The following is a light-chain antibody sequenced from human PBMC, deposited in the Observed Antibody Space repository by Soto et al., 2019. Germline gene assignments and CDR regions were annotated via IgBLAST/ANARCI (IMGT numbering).Light chain of an antibody. Sequence: DIQMTQSPSSLSAFVGDRVTFTCRASQGISNYLAWYHQKPGKVPKVLIYAASTLHSGVPSRFSGSGSGTEFTLTITSLQPEDVATYYCQQYHRPPFSFGPGTKLEIK. J-gene: IGKJ3*01. CDR1: QGISNY. V-gene: IGKV1-27*01. CDR3: QQYHRPPFS. CDR2: AAS.